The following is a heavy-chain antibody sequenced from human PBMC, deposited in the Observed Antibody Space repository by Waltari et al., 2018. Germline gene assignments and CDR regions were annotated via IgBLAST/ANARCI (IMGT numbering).Heavy chain of an antibody. D-gene: IGHD6-13*01. CDR2: IDYSGST. Sequence: QLQLQESGPGLVKPSETLSLTCTVSGGSISSSSYYWGWIRQPPGKGLGWIGSIDYSGSTYHNPSLKSRVTISVDTSKNQFSLKLSSVTAADTAVYYCARHVLEAGTFVSYYYYMDVWGKGTTVTVSS. V-gene: IGHV4-39*01. J-gene: IGHJ6*03. CDR1: GGSISSSSYY. CDR3: ARHVLEAGTFVSYYYYMDV.